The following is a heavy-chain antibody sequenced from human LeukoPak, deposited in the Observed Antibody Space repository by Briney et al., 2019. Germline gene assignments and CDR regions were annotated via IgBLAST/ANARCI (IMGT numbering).Heavy chain of an antibody. CDR3: ARGPPNWGYDY. Sequence: ASVKVSCKAAEYTFTSYDFNWVRQATGQRPGWRGWMSPNRGVTGYAQKFQDRVTMTRNTPISTDYMELSTLTSDDTAVYYCARGPPNWGYDYWGPGTLVTVSS. J-gene: IGHJ4*02. V-gene: IGHV1-8*01. CDR2: MSPNRGVT. D-gene: IGHD7-27*01. CDR1: EYTFTSYD.